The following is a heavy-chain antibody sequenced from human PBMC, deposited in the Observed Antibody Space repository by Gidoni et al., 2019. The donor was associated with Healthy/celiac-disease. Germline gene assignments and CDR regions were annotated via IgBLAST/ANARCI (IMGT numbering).Heavy chain of an antibody. CDR1: GSPFTGYY. D-gene: IGHD3-10*01. CDR3: AREVGEPRNGMDV. CDR2: INPNSGGT. V-gene: IGHV1-2*02. Sequence: QVQLVPSGAEVTKPRPSVKVSCKASGSPFTGYYMHWVRQAPGQGREWMGWINPNSGGTNYAQKFQGRVTMTRDTSISTAYMELSRLRSDDTAVYYCAREVGEPRNGMDVWGQGTTVTVSS. J-gene: IGHJ6*02.